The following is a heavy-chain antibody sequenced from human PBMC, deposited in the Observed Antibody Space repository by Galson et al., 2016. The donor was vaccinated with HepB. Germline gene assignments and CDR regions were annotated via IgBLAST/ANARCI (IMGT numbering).Heavy chain of an antibody. CDR3: VSERASRQGPLDN. Sequence: SLRLSCAASGFTFRSYGMHWVRQAPGKGLEWVAFIWHDGSYKTYADSVKGRFTVSRDNSKNMLFLQMISLGVEDTAVYPCVSERASRQGPLDNGGQGSLVTVSS. CDR1: GFTFRSYG. V-gene: IGHV3-33*01. J-gene: IGHJ4*02. CDR2: IWHDGSYK.